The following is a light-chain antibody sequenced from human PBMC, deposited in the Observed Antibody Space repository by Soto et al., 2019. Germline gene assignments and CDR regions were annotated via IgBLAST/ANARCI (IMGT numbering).Light chain of an antibody. V-gene: IGLV1-44*01. CDR1: NSNIGRNS. CDR3: AAWDASLNGPV. J-gene: IGLJ2*01. Sequence: QSVLSQPPSASGTPGQRVTISCSGSNSNIGRNSVNWYQLLPVTAPKLLIYKNNQRPSGVPDRFSASKSGTAASLAISGLQSEDEADYYCAAWDASLNGPVFGGGIQLTVL. CDR2: KNN.